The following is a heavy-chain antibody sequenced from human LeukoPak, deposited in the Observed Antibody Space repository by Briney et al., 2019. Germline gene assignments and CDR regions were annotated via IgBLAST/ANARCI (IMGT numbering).Heavy chain of an antibody. CDR2: IYYSGST. J-gene: IGHJ4*02. CDR1: GGSISSYY. V-gene: IGHV4-59*01. Sequence: TSETLSLTCTVSGGSISSYYWSWIRQPPGKGLEWIGYIYYSGSTNYNPSLKSRVTISVDTSKNQFSLKLSSVTAADTSVYYCARVRRESYSFDYWGQGTLVTVSS. CDR3: ARVRRESYSFDY. D-gene: IGHD1-26*01.